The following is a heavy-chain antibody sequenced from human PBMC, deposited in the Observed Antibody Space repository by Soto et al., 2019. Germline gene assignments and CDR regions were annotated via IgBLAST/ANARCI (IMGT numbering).Heavy chain of an antibody. J-gene: IGHJ4*03. D-gene: IGHD3-10*01. CDR1: GGSISSGGYY. V-gene: IGHV4-31*03. Sequence: SETLSLTCTVSGGSISSGGYYWSWIRQHPGKGLEWIGYIYYSGSTYYNPSLKSRVTISVDTSKNQFSLRLSSVTAADTAVYYCARGYYGSGSYYKGHDYWGQGTMLTVSS. CDR2: IYYSGST. CDR3: ARGYYGSGSYYKGHDY.